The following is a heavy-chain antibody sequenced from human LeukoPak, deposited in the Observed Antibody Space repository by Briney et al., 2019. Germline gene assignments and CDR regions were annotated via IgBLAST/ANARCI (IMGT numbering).Heavy chain of an antibody. Sequence: EASVKVSCKASGYTFTGYYIYWVRQAPGQGLELMGWINPNSGGANYAQKFQVRVTMTRDRSSSTAYMELSRLRSDDTAVYYCARGRDELDYWGQGTLVTVSS. J-gene: IGHJ4*02. D-gene: IGHD1-1*01. CDR2: INPNSGGA. CDR3: ARGRDELDY. CDR1: GYTFTGYY. V-gene: IGHV1-2*02.